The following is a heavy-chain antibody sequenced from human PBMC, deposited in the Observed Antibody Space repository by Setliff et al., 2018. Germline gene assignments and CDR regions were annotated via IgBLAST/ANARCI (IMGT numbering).Heavy chain of an antibody. CDR2: IYPGDSDT. J-gene: IGHJ6*02. CDR3: ARQTYGSGSYNYYYGMVV. CDR1: GYSFTSYW. Sequence: RGESLTLSCKGSGYSFTSYWIGWVRQMPGKGLEWMGIIYPGDSDTRYSPSFQGQVTISADKSISTAYLQWSSLKASDTAMYYCARQTYGSGSYNYYYGMVVWGQGTTVTVSS. D-gene: IGHD3-10*01. V-gene: IGHV5-51*01.